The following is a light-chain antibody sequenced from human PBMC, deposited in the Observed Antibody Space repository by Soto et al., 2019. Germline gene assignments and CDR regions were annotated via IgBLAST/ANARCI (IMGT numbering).Light chain of an antibody. V-gene: IGKV1-5*03. CDR3: QHYNSYSEA. CDR2: KAS. CDR1: PSISIW. Sequence: DIQMTQSPSTLSASVGDRVTITCRASPSISIWLAWYQQKPGKAPKILIYKASSLESGVPSRFSGSGSGTEFTLTISSLQPDDFATYYCQHYNSYSEAFGQGTKVDIK. J-gene: IGKJ1*01.